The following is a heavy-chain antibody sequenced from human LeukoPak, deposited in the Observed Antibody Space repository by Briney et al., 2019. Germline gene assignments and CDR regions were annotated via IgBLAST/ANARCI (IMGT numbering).Heavy chain of an antibody. CDR3: ACIAARPNAFDI. CDR2: IIPLFGTT. J-gene: IGHJ3*02. CDR1: GGTFSNYA. D-gene: IGHD6-6*01. Sequence: GASVKVSCKASGGTFSNYAVSWVRQAPGQGLQWMGGIIPLFGTTNYAQKFQGRVTITADKSTNTAYMELSSLRSEDTAVYYCACIAARPNAFDIWGQGTMVTVSS. V-gene: IGHV1-69*06.